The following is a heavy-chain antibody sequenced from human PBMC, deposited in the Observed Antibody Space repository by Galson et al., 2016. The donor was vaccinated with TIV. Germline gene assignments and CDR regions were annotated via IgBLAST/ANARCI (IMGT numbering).Heavy chain of an antibody. J-gene: IGHJ3*01. CDR3: ARVATFVGAFDF. Sequence: SLRLSCAGSGFTFGSYEVNWVRQAPGKGLEWISYISPSGTIYYADSVKGRFTISRDNAKNSLFLQMNSLRAEDTAVYFCARVATFVGAFDFWGQGTMVTVSS. CDR1: GFTFGSYE. D-gene: IGHD5-12*01. CDR2: ISPSGTI. V-gene: IGHV3-48*03.